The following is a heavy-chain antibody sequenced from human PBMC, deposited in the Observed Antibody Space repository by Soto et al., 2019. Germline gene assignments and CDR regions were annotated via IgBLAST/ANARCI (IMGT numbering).Heavy chain of an antibody. J-gene: IGHJ4*02. D-gene: IGHD3-10*01. Sequence: QPGGSLRLSCAASGFTFSSYAMHWVRQAPGKGLEWVAVISYDGSNKYYADSVEGRFTISRDNSKNTLYLQMNSLRAEDTAVYYCARDRGYYGSGSYPLYWGQGTLVTSPQ. V-gene: IGHV3-30-3*01. CDR1: GFTFSSYA. CDR2: ISYDGSNK. CDR3: ARDRGYYGSGSYPLY.